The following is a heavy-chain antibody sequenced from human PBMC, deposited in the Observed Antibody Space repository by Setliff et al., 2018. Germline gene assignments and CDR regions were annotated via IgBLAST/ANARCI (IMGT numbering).Heavy chain of an antibody. Sequence: SETLSLTCSVSGGSISSGGFYWSRIRQSAGRGLEWIGHFHTGGATDYNLSLKSRVTISLDSSKDQFSLRLSSVTAADAAVYFCARESATIGEFPLYYFDKWGQGIPVTVSS. V-gene: IGHV4-61*09. CDR2: FHTGGAT. CDR1: GGSISSGGFY. CDR3: ARESATIGEFPLYYFDK. J-gene: IGHJ4*02. D-gene: IGHD3-10*01.